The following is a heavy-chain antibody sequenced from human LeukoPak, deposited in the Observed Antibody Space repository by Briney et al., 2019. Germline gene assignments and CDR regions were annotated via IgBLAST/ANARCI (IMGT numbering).Heavy chain of an antibody. D-gene: IGHD6-13*01. Sequence: PSETLSLTCTVSGGSISSGSYYWSWIRQPAGKGLEWIGEINHSGSTNYNPSLKSRVTISVDTSKNQFSLKLSSVTAADTAVYYCARRPEQQLVRAFGRWGQGTLVTVSS. CDR2: INHSGST. CDR3: ARRPEQQLVRAFGR. CDR1: GGSISSGSYY. J-gene: IGHJ4*02. V-gene: IGHV4-61*10.